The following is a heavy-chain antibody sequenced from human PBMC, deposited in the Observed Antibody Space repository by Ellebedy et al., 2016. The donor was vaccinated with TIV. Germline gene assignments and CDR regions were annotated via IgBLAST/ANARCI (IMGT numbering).Heavy chain of an antibody. CDR3: ARNKGSGYPDYYYYGMDV. J-gene: IGHJ6*02. CDR2: IYPGDSDT. V-gene: IGHV5-51*01. D-gene: IGHD3-3*01. CDR1: GYSFTSYW. Sequence: GESLKISXKGSGYSFTSYWIGWVRQMPGKGLEWMGIIYPGDSDTRYSPSFQGQVTISADKSISTAYLQWSSLKASDTAMYYCARNKGSGYPDYYYYGMDVWGQGTTVTVSS.